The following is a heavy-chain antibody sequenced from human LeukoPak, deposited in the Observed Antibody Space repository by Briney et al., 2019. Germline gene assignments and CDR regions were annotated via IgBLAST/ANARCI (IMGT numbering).Heavy chain of an antibody. CDR2: ISWNSGSI. Sequence: GGSLRLSCAASGFTFDDYAMHWVRQAPGKGPEWVSGISWNSGSIGYADSVKGRFTISRDNSKNTLYLQMNSLRAEDTAVYYCAKGRGTYYYDSSGLSGYWGQGTLVTVSS. V-gene: IGHV3-9*01. J-gene: IGHJ4*02. CDR3: AKGRGTYYYDSSGLSGY. CDR1: GFTFDDYA. D-gene: IGHD3-22*01.